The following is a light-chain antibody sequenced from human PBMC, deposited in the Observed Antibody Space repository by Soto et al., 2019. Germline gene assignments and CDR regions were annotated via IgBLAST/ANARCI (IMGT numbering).Light chain of an antibody. CDR1: YSDIGGYKH. CDR3: SSYTSSTSLLI. J-gene: IGLJ1*01. Sequence: QSALTQPASVSASPGQSITISCIGTYSDIGGYKHVSWYQQHPGKAPKLIIYDASNRPSGISNRFSASKSGNTASLTISGLQADDEADYYCSSYTSSTSLLIFGAGTKLTVL. CDR2: DAS. V-gene: IGLV2-14*03.